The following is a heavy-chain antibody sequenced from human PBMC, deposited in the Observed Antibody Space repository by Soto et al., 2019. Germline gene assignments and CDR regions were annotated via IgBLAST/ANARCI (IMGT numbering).Heavy chain of an antibody. D-gene: IGHD3-16*02. Sequence: QVQLVQSGADVKKPGASVKVSCKASGYTFTAYYIHWVRQAPGHGLEWMGWVNPKSGGTDYSQKFQGRVTMTTDTSISTVYMDLSSLRSDDTAGYYCARDWSAVWGSYRFDPWGQGTLVTVSS. CDR2: VNPKSGGT. CDR1: GYTFTAYY. J-gene: IGHJ5*02. CDR3: ARDWSAVWGSYRFDP. V-gene: IGHV1-2*02.